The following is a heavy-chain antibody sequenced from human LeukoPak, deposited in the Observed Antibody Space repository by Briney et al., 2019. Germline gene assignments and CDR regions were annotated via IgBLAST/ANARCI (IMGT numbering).Heavy chain of an antibody. CDR2: IYSGGST. CDR1: EFSVGSNY. V-gene: IGHV3-66*01. D-gene: IGHD3-22*01. Sequence: GGSLRLSCAASEFSVGSNYMTWVRQAPGKGLEWVSLIYSGGSTYYADSVKGRFTISRDNSKNTLYLQMNSLRAEDTAVYYCVRDGAYYDVSGHYYPLGYWGQGTLVTVSS. CDR3: VRDGAYYDVSGHYYPLGY. J-gene: IGHJ4*02.